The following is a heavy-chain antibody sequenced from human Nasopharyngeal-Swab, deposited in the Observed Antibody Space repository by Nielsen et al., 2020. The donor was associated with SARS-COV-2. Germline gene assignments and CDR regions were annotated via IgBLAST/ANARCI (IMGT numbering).Heavy chain of an antibody. D-gene: IGHD3-22*01. CDR2: IKQDGSEK. CDR3: ARDQYYDSSGYYYYGMDV. Sequence: GALKISCAASGFTFSSYWMSWVRQAPGKGLEWVGDIKQDGSEKYYVDSVKGRFTISRDNANNSLYLQMNSLRAEDTAVYYCARDQYYDSSGYYYYGMDVWGQGTTVTVSS. V-gene: IGHV3-7*01. J-gene: IGHJ6*02. CDR1: GFTFSSYW.